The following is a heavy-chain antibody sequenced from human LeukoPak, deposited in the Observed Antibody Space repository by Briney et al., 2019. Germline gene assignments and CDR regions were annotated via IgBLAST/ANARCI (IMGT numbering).Heavy chain of an antibody. V-gene: IGHV3-74*01. Sequence: PGGSLRLSCAASGFTLANTWMHWVRQAPGKGLVWVSLINNDGSTTNYADSVKGRFTISRDNAKNSLYLQMNSLRAEDTAVYYCARGVVPRRDAFDIWGQGTMVTVSS. CDR3: ARGVVPRRDAFDI. D-gene: IGHD2-8*01. CDR1: GFTLANTW. CDR2: INNDGSTT. J-gene: IGHJ3*02.